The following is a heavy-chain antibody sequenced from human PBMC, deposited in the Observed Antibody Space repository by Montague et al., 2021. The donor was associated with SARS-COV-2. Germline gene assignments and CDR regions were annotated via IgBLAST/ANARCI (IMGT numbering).Heavy chain of an antibody. J-gene: IGHJ3*02. D-gene: IGHD5-12*01. CDR1: GFIFSDYY. V-gene: IGHV3-11*01. CDR3: ARDQGGYGTFDI. Sequence: SLRLSCAASGFIFSDYYMTWIRQAPGKGLEWVSHISGSGSKTYYADSVKGRFTISGDTANDSVYLQMNFLGAEDTAVYYCARDQGGYGTFDIWGQGTMVTVSS. CDR2: ISGSGSKT.